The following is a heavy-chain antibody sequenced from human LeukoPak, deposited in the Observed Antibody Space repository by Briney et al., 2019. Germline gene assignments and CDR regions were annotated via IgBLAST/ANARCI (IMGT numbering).Heavy chain of an antibody. CDR1: GFTFSSYS. CDR3: ARVYTYGSPTSYLDY. J-gene: IGHJ4*02. V-gene: IGHV3-21*01. Sequence: GGSLRLSCAASGFTFSSYSMNWVRQAPGKGLEWVSSISSSSSYIYYADSLKGRFTISRDNAKNSLFLQMNSLRAEDTAVYYCARVYTYGSPTSYLDYRGQGTVVTVSS. D-gene: IGHD5-18*01. CDR2: ISSSSSYI.